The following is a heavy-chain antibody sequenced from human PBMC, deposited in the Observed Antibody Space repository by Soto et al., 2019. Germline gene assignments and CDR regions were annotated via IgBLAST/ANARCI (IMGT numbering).Heavy chain of an antibody. CDR2: IKSKNDGGTT. J-gene: IGHJ5*02. CDR3: AKDLFATMYRRGLNWIHP. CDR1: GFTFSDAW. V-gene: IGHV3-15*01. Sequence: PGGSLRLSCAASGFTFSDAWMSWVRQPPGKGPEWVGLIKSKNDGGTTDYAAPVKGRFTISRDDSKNTLHLQMNSLRAEDTAVYYCAKDLFATMYRRGLNWIHPPGQATLVSGSS. D-gene: IGHD6-19*01.